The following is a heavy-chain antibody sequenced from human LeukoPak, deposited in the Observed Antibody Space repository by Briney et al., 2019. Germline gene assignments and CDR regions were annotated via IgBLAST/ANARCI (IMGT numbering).Heavy chain of an antibody. V-gene: IGHV1-18*01. D-gene: IGHD1-14*01. CDR2: ISAYNGNT. Sequence: EASVKVSCKASGYTFTSYGISWVRQAPGQGVEWMGWISAYNGNTNYAQKLQGRITMTTDTSTSTAYMELRSLRSDDTAVYYCSRDSGSRPSYYYCGMDVWGQGTTVTVSS. CDR3: SRDSGSRPSYYYCGMDV. J-gene: IGHJ6*02. CDR1: GYTFTSYG.